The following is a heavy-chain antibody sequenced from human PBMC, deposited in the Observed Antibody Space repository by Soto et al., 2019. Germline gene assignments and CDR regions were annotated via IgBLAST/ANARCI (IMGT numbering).Heavy chain of an antibody. CDR3: AETRDPAYYYYMDV. Sequence: ETLSLTCTVSGGSISSSSYYWGWIRQPPGKGLEWIGSIYYSGSTYYSPSLKSRVTISVDTSKNQFSLKLSSVTAADTAVYYCAETRDPAYYYYMDVWGKGTTVTVSS. CDR2: IYYSGST. V-gene: IGHV4-39*01. CDR1: GGSISSSSYY. J-gene: IGHJ6*03.